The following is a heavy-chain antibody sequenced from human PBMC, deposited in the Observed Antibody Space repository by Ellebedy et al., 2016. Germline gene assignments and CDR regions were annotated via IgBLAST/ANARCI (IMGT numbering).Heavy chain of an antibody. CDR2: IYYSGST. J-gene: IGHJ3*02. CDR3: ARANCSSSSFQITSAFDI. D-gene: IGHD2-2*01. CDR1: GGSISSYY. Sequence: SETLSLXCTVSGGSISSYYWSWIRQPPGKGLEWIGYIYYSGSTEYNPSLKRRVTISVDTSKNQFSLRLSSVTAADTAVYYCARANCSSSSFQITSAFDIWGQGTMVTVSS. V-gene: IGHV4-59*01.